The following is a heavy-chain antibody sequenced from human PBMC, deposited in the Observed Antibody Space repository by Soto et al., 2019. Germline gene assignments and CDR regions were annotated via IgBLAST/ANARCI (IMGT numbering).Heavy chain of an antibody. J-gene: IGHJ3*02. D-gene: IGHD3-16*02. CDR3: ARCYDYIWGSYRYTADAFDI. CDR2: IIPILGIA. CDR1: GGTFSSYT. V-gene: IGHV1-69*02. Sequence: GASVKVSCKASGGTFSSYTISWVRQAPGQGLEWMGRIIPILGIANYAQKFQGRVTITADKSTSTAYMELRSLRSDDTAVYYCARCYDYIWGSYRYTADAFDIWGQGTMVTVSS.